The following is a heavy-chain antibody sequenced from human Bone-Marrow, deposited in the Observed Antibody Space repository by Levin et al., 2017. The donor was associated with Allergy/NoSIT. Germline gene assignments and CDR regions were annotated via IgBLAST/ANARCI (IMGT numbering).Heavy chain of an antibody. CDR3: ARVAGYSFGYYFDH. CDR1: GGSIRSGGYS. Sequence: SQTLSLTCAVSGGSIRSGGYSWRWIRQPPGKGLEWIGNIYLSGSTNDNPSLKSRVTISVDRSKNQFSLKLSSVTAADTAVYYCARVAGYSFGYYFDHWGQGTLVTVSS. V-gene: IGHV4-30-2*01. J-gene: IGHJ4*02. CDR2: IYLSGST. D-gene: IGHD5-18*01.